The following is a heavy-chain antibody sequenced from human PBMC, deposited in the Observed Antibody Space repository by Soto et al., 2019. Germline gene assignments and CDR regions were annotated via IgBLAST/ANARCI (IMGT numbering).Heavy chain of an antibody. CDR1: GYTFTSYG. CDR2: ISAYNGNT. V-gene: IGHV1-18*01. J-gene: IGHJ6*04. D-gene: IGHD2-15*01. CDR3: ARDIVVVVAAGGMDV. Sequence: GASVKVSCKASGYTFTSYGISWVRQAPGQGLEWMGWISAYNGNTNYAQKLQGRVTMTTDTSTSTAYMELRSLRSEDTAVYYCARDIVVVVAAGGMDVWGKGTTVTVSS.